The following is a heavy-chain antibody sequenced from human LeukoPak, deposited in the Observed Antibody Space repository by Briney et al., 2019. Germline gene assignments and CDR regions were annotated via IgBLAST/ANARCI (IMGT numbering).Heavy chain of an antibody. J-gene: IGHJ4*02. V-gene: IGHV1-2*02. CDR3: ARGKMNGDDFDY. CDR2: INPNSAT. D-gene: IGHD4-17*01. CDR1: GYTFTGSY. Sequence: ASVKVSCKASGYTFTGSYMHWVRQAPGQGPEWMGWINPNSATNYAKRFQDGVTMTRDTSISTAYMELTRLRSEDTAVYYCARGKMNGDDFDYWGQGTLVTVSS.